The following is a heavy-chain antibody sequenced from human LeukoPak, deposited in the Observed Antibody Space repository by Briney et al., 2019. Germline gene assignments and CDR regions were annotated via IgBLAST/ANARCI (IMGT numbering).Heavy chain of an antibody. CDR1: GFTFSTYW. D-gene: IGHD3-22*01. CDR3: ACVVSPGY. V-gene: IGHV3-74*01. Sequence: PGGSLRLSCAASGFTFSTYWMHWVRQASGKGLVWVSRINTDGSGTTYADSVKGRFTISRDNAKNTLYLQMNSLRAEDTAVYYCACVVSPGYWGQGTLVTVSS. CDR2: INTDGSGT. J-gene: IGHJ4*02.